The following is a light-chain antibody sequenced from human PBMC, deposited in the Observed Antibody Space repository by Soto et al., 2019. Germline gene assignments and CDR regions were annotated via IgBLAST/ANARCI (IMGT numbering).Light chain of an antibody. CDR1: QSSRNY. CDR2: ATS. CDR3: QQSLSTRT. J-gene: IGKJ1*01. Sequence: DIQMTQSPSSLSASVGDRVTITCRARQSSRNYLNWYQQKPGKAPMLLIYATSSLQSGVPSRFSGSGYGTDFTLTISSLQPEDFATYYCQQSLSTRTFGQGTKVQMK. V-gene: IGKV1-39*01.